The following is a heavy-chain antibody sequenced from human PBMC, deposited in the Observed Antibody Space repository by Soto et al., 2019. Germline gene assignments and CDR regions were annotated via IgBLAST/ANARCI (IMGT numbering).Heavy chain of an antibody. D-gene: IGHD2-8*01. V-gene: IGHV1-69*13. CDR2: IIPISGTT. CDR3: ARVRCFNGLCHTADYGMDV. CDR1: GDVFRSYG. J-gene: IGHJ6*02. Sequence: SVKVSCKASGDVFRSYGINWVRQAPGQGLEWMGGIIPISGTTNYAQKFQGRVAITADESTDTVYMVRSRRRSEDTAVYFCARVRCFNGLCHTADYGMDVWGQGTTVTVSS.